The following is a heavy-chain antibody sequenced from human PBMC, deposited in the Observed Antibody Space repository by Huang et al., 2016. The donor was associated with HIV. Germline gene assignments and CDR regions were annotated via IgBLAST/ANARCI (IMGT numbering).Heavy chain of an antibody. D-gene: IGHD3-22*01. J-gene: IGHJ4*02. V-gene: IGHV3-30*18. CDR3: AKDGRGSGTYYDYFEY. Sequence: QVQLVESGGGVVQPGRSLRLSCAAFGFTFNKFDMHWVRQAPGKGLEWVAIISYDGSSKYHADSVKGRFTISRDNSKNTVYLQMNSLRVEDTAVYYCAKDGRGSGTYYDYFEYWGQRTLVTVSS. CDR1: GFTFNKFD. CDR2: ISYDGSSK.